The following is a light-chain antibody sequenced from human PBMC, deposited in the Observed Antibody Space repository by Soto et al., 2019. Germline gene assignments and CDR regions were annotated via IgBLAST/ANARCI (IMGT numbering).Light chain of an antibody. V-gene: IGKV1-5*01. CDR1: QSISSW. J-gene: IGKJ1*01. CDR2: DAS. CDR3: QQYNSYWT. Sequence: DMQMTQSPSTLSASVGDRVTITCRASQSISSWLAWYQQKPGKAPNLLIYDASSLESGVPSMLSGSGSGTEFTLTISSLQPDDFATYYCQQYNSYWTFGQGTKVDIK.